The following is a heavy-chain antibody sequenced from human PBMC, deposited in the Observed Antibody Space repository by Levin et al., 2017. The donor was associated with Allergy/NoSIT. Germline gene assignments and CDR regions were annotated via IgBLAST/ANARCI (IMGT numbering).Heavy chain of an antibody. V-gene: IGHV4-34*01. CDR1: GGSFSGYY. CDR2: INHSGST. Sequence: SETLSLTCAVYGGSFSGYYWSWIRQPPGKGLEWIGEINHSGSTNYNPSLKSRVTISVDTSKNQFSLKLSSVTAADTAVYYCARGLRSWRITMIVVVTQAFDIWGQGTMVTVSS. CDR3: ARGLRSWRITMIVVVTQAFDI. D-gene: IGHD3-22*01. J-gene: IGHJ3*02.